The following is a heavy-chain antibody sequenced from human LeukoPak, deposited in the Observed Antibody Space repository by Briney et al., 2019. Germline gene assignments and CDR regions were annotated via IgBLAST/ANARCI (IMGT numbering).Heavy chain of an antibody. D-gene: IGHD3-22*01. CDR1: GFTFSGSA. J-gene: IGHJ4*02. CDR2: IRSKANSYAT. V-gene: IGHV3-73*01. CDR3: ARDRHRYNYDSSGYPPY. Sequence: GGSLRLSCAASGFTFSGSAMHWVRQASGKGLEWVGRIRSKANSYATAYAASVKGRFTISRDNAKNSLYLQMNSLRAEDTAVYSCARDRHRYNYDSSGYPPYWGQGTLVTVSS.